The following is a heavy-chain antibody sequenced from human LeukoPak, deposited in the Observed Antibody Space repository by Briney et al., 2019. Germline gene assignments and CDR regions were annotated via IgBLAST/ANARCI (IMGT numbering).Heavy chain of an antibody. CDR1: GFTFSSYD. Sequence: PGGSLRLSCAASGFTFSSYDMNWVRQAPGKGLEWVSYISSSGSATYYADSVKGRFTISRDIAKKSLYLQMNSLGAEDTAVYYCTRWDYWGQGILVAVSS. CDR2: ISSSGSAT. V-gene: IGHV3-48*03. J-gene: IGHJ4*02. CDR3: TRWDY.